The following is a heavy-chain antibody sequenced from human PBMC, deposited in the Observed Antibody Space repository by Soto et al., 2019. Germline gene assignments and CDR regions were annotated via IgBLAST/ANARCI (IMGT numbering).Heavy chain of an antibody. CDR1: GYSLITYG. Sequence: QVQLVQSGAEEKKPGASMKVSCKASGYSLITYGIYWVRQAPGQRLDWMGWINPGNGNTKYSQKFQGRVTFTRDTSASTAYMELSSLTSEDTAVYYCARGGGYSYGSYLDYWGQGTLVTVSS. V-gene: IGHV1-3*05. D-gene: IGHD5-18*01. J-gene: IGHJ4*02. CDR3: ARGGGYSYGSYLDY. CDR2: INPGNGNT.